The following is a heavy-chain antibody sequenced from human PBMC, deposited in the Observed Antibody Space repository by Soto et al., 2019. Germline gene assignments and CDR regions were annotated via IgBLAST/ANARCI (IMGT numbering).Heavy chain of an antibody. D-gene: IGHD3-10*01. CDR2: IYYSGST. V-gene: IGHV4-59*01. Sequence: QVQLQESGPGLVKPSETLSLTCTVSGGSISSYYWSWIRQPPGKGLEWIGYIYYSGSTNYNPSLKGPVNIAVDTSRNQFSLTLSAVTAADTAVYYCARGDPLLWFGEKVYYGMDVWGQGTTVTVSS. J-gene: IGHJ6*02. CDR3: ARGDPLLWFGEKVYYGMDV. CDR1: GGSISSYY.